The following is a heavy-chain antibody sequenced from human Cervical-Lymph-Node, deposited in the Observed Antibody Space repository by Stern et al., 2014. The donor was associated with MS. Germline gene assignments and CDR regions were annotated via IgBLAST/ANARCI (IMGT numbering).Heavy chain of an antibody. D-gene: IGHD4-17*01. CDR2: IYWDGDK. CDR1: GFSLRTNGVA. CDR3: VYARPGDFLEDALDI. J-gene: IGHJ3*02. Sequence: QVPLRESGPTLVKPTETLRRTCTFSGFSLRTNGVAGGWVRQNPGKALEFLALIYWDGDKRYNPSLKRRLTITTDTSQSQVVLKITSLDPVDTATYYCVYARPGDFLEDALDIWGQGKMVTISS. V-gene: IGHV2-5*02.